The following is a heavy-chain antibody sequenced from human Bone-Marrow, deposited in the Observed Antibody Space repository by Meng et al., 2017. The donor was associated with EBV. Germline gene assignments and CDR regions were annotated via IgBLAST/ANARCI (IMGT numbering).Heavy chain of an antibody. CDR3: ARGKRWVRNWFDP. CDR1: GGSFSGYY. CDR2: INHSGST. D-gene: IGHD4-23*01. J-gene: IGHJ5*02. Sequence: QVQPQQVGAGLLKPSETLSLTCAVYGGSFSGYYWSWIRQPPGKGLEWIGEINHSGSTNYNPSLKSRVTISVDTSKNQFSLKLSSVTAADTAVYYCARGKRWVRNWFDPWGQGTLVTVSS. V-gene: IGHV4-34*01.